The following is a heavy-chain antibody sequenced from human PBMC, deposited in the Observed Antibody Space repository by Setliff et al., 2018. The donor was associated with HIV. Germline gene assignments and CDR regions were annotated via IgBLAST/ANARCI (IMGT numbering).Heavy chain of an antibody. CDR2: VNRDGGA. J-gene: IGHJ1*01. CDR1: GGSLTGYF. V-gene: IGHV4-34*01. D-gene: IGHD4-17*01. CDR3: ARHGDYEYFQH. Sequence: PSETLSLTCAVYGGSLTGYFWTWIRQSPGKGLEWVGQVNRDGGAHYNPSLRSRVTISVDTSKNRFSLNLRSVTATDTAIYYCARHGDYEYFQHWGRGTPVTVSS.